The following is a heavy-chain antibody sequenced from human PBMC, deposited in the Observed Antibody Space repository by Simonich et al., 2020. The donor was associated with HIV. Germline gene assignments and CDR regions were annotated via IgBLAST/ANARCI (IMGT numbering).Heavy chain of an antibody. CDR3: ARGFYQRLYYFDY. D-gene: IGHD2-2*01. CDR1: GGSFSSYY. CDR2: INHSGST. Sequence: QVQLQQWGAGLLKPSETLSLTCAVYGGSFSSYYWSWIRQPPGKGLEWMGEINHSGSTNYNPSLKSRVTISVDTSKNQFSLKLSSVTAADTAVYYCARGFYQRLYYFDYWGQGTLVTVSS. V-gene: IGHV4-34*01. J-gene: IGHJ4*02.